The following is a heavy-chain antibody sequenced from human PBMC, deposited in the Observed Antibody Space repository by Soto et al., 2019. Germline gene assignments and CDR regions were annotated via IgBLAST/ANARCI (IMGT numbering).Heavy chain of an antibody. CDR2: IYSSGST. V-gene: IGHV4-59*01. CDR3: ARDHPHSYGIYYFDY. CDR1: GGSITNYY. Sequence: QVQLQESGPELVKPSETLSLTCTVSGGSITNYYWSWIRQPPGKGLEWIGYIYSSGSTNYNPSLKSRVTISADTSKNQVSLKLTSVTAADTAVYYCARDHPHSYGIYYFDYWGQGTLVTVSS. D-gene: IGHD5-18*01. J-gene: IGHJ4*02.